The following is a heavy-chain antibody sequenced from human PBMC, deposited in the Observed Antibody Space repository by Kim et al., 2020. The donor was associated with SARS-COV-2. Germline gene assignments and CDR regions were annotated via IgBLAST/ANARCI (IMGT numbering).Heavy chain of an antibody. D-gene: IGHD3-10*01. CDR3: AVFYGSGTYFPGENWF. Sequence: SETLSLTCTVSDDSIHNTNYYWAWIRHTPGTGLEWLATLDFYGNTYSSPSLSSRVTLSIDTSENQFSLILTSVTAADTALYYWAVFYGSGTYFPGENWF. J-gene: IGHJ5*01. CDR1: DDSIHNTNYY. V-gene: IGHV4-39*01. CDR2: LDFYGNT.